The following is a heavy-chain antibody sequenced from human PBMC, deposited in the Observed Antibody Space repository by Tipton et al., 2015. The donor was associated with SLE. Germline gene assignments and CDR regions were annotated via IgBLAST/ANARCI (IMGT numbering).Heavy chain of an antibody. CDR1: GGSFSGYY. V-gene: IGHV4-34*01. D-gene: IGHD2-15*01. J-gene: IGHJ4*02. CDR3: ARGQGYCSGGSCSDY. CDR2: INHSGST. Sequence: LRLSCAVYGGSFSGYYWSWIRQPPGKGLEWIGEINHSGSTNYNPSLKSRVTISVDTSKNQFSLKLSSVTAADTAVYYCARGQGYCSGGSCSDYWGQGTLVTVSS.